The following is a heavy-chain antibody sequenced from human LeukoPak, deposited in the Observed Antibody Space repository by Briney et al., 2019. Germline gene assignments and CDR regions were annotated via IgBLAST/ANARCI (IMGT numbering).Heavy chain of an antibody. V-gene: IGHV3-21*01. Sequence: GGSLRLSCAASGFTFSSYSMNWVCQAPGKGLEWVSSISSSSSYIYYADSVKGRFTISRDNAKNSLYLQMNSLRAEDTAVYYCARDSGYCSGGSCYSVPNYWGQGTLVTVSS. CDR2: ISSSSSYI. J-gene: IGHJ4*02. D-gene: IGHD2-15*01. CDR1: GFTFSSYS. CDR3: ARDSGYCSGGSCYSVPNY.